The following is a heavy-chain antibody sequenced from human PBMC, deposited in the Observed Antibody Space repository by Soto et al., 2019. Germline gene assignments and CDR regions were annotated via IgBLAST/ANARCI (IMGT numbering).Heavy chain of an antibody. Sequence: SVKVSCKASGGTFSSYAISWVRQAPGQGLEWMGGIIPIFGTANYAQKFQGRVTITADESTSTAYMELSSLRSDDTAVYYCARDSTLAVAGTLFSLDAFDIWGQDTLVTLSS. V-gene: IGHV1-69*13. CDR2: IIPIFGTA. CDR3: ARDSTLAVAGTLFSLDAFDI. D-gene: IGHD6-19*01. J-gene: IGHJ3*02. CDR1: GGTFSSYA.